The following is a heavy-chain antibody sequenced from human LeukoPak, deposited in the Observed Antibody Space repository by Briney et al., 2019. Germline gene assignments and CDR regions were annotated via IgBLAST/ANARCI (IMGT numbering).Heavy chain of an antibody. D-gene: IGHD5-18*01. CDR3: ARPRGYSYGLYYFDY. J-gene: IGHJ4*02. V-gene: IGHV3-7*01. CDR1: GFTFVSSW. Sequence: GGSLRLSCAASGFTFVSSWMTWVRQAPGRGLEWVAIMNPDGSQKSYVDSVKGRFTISRDNARNSLYVEMNSLKAEDTAVYYCARPRGYSYGLYYFDYWGQGTLVTVSS. CDR2: MNPDGSQK.